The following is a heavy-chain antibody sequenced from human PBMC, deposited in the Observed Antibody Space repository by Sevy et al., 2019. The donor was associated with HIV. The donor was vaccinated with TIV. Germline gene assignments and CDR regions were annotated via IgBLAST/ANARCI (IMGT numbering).Heavy chain of an antibody. J-gene: IGHJ5*02. V-gene: IGHV3-74*01. CDR1: GFYFSNFW. Sequence: GGSLRLSCEASGFYFSNFWMHWVRQIPGKGLEWVSRIDKDGTGTIYADSVKGRFTVSRDNSKRTVFLQMDSLRVDDTAVYNCSRDSYSSVGCDVGWFDPLGQGVLVTVSS. CDR2: IDKDGTGT. D-gene: IGHD6-19*01. CDR3: SRDSYSSVGCDVGWFDP.